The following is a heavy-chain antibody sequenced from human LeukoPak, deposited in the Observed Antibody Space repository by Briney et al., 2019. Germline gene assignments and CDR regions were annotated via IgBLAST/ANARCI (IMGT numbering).Heavy chain of an antibody. CDR1: GYSFTGYY. J-gene: IGHJ4*02. CDR3: ARDRGRGYNYDSGDFDF. D-gene: IGHD3-22*01. V-gene: IGHV1-2*02. CDR2: INPNTGGT. Sequence: ASVKVSCKASGYSFTGYYMHWVRQAPGQGLEWMGWINPNTGGTNYAQKFQGRVTMTRDTYITTAYMELTWLGSDDTAVYYCARDRGRGYNYDSGDFDFWGQGTLVTVSS.